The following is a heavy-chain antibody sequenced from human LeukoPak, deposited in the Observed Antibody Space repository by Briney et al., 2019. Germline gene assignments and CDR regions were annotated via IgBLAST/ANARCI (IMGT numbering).Heavy chain of an antibody. CDR2: INGDGGRT. Sequence: GGSLRLSCAASGFIFAAYAMHWVRQVQGKGLEWVSLINGDGGRTFYADSVRGRFTISRDNSKNSLYLQMSGLRPEDTAFFYCAKATGHGDFRTDYWGQGTLVTVSS. CDR1: GFIFAAYA. D-gene: IGHD1-1*01. CDR3: AKATGHGDFRTDY. J-gene: IGHJ4*02. V-gene: IGHV3-43*02.